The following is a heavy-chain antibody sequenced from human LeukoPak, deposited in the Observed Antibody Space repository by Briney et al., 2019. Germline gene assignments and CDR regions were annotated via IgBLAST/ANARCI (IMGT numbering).Heavy chain of an antibody. Sequence: SVKVSCKASGGTFSSYAISWVRQAPGQGLEWMGRIIPILGIANYAQKFQGRVTITADKSTSTAYMELSSLRSEDTAVYYCARDLGYCSSTSCPAVGGRRFGPWGQGTLVTVSS. CDR2: IIPILGIA. CDR1: GGTFSSYA. J-gene: IGHJ5*02. V-gene: IGHV1-69*04. CDR3: ARDLGYCSSTSCPAVGGRRFGP. D-gene: IGHD2-2*01.